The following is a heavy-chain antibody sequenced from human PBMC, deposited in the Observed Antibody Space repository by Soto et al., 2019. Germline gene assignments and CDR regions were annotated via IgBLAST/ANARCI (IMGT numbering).Heavy chain of an antibody. V-gene: IGHV1-3*04. D-gene: IGHD3-3*01. Sequence: ASVKVSFKASGYTFTSYAMHWVRQAPGQRLEWMGWINTGNGNTKYSQKFQGRVTITRDTSASTAYMELSSLRSEDTAVYYCARFDFWSGSLDYWGQGTLVTVS. CDR1: GYTFTSYA. J-gene: IGHJ4*02. CDR3: ARFDFWSGSLDY. CDR2: INTGNGNT.